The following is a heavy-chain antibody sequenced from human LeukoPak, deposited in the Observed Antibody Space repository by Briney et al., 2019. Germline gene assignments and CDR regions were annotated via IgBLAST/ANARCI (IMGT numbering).Heavy chain of an antibody. D-gene: IGHD5-12*01. J-gene: IGHJ4*02. CDR3: ARVYEATNHFDY. CDR1: GYTLTELS. V-gene: IGHV1-24*01. Sequence: EASVKVSCKVSGYTLTELSMHWVRQAPGKGLEWMGGFDPEDGETIYAQKFQGRVTMTEDTSTDTAYMELSSLRSEDTAVYYCARVYEATNHFDYWGQGTLVTVSS. CDR2: FDPEDGET.